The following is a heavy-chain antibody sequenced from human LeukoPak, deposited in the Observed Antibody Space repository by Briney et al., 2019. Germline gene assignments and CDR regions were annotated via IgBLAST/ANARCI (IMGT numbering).Heavy chain of an antibody. CDR1: GFTFSSYG. Sequence: GGSLRLSCAASGFTFSSYGMNWVRQAPGKGLEWVSGISGSGDSTYYADSVKGRFTISRDNSKNTLYLQMNSLRAEDTAVFYCATGSCSSSTCYRRYWGQGTLVTVSS. CDR2: ISGSGDST. V-gene: IGHV3-23*01. J-gene: IGHJ4*02. D-gene: IGHD2-2*02. CDR3: ATGSCSSSTCYRRY.